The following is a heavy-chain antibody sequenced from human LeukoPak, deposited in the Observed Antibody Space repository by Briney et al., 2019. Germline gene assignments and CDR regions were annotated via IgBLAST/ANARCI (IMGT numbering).Heavy chain of an antibody. CDR1: GGSFSDYY. V-gene: IGHV4-34*01. Sequence: SETLSLTCAVYGGSFSDYYWSWIRQPPGKGLEWIGEINHSGNTNYNPSLKSRVTISVDTSKNQFSLKQGSVTAADTAVYYFARVRLERRSTFDIWGQGTMVTVSS. CDR3: ARVRLERRSTFDI. D-gene: IGHD1-1*01. J-gene: IGHJ3*02. CDR2: INHSGNT.